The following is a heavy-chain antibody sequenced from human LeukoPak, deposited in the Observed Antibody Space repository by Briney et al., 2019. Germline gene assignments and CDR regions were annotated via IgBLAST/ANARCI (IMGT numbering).Heavy chain of an antibody. CDR3: ARGGSLAAAGLDY. Sequence: GGSLRLSCAATGFTVSSNYMSWVRQAPGKGLEWVSVIYSGGSTYYADSVKGRFTISRDNSKNTLYLQMNSLRAEDTAVYYCARGGSLAAAGLDYWGQGTLVTVSS. J-gene: IGHJ4*02. CDR2: IYSGGST. CDR1: GFTVSSNY. D-gene: IGHD6-13*01. V-gene: IGHV3-53*01.